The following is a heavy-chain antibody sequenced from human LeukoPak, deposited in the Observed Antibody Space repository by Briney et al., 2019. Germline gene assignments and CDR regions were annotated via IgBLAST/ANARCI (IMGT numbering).Heavy chain of an antibody. V-gene: IGHV4-59*08. CDR3: ARSQWELLTSYYYYYGMDV. Sequence: SETLSLTCTVSGGSISSYYWSWIRQPPGKGLEWIGYIYYSGSTNYNPSLKSRDTISVDTSKNQFSLKLSSVTAADTAVYYCARSQWELLTSYYYYYGMDVWGQGTTVTVSS. D-gene: IGHD1-26*01. J-gene: IGHJ6*02. CDR1: GGSISSYY. CDR2: IYYSGST.